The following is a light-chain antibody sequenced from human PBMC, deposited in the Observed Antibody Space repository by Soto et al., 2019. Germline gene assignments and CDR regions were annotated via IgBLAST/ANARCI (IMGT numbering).Light chain of an antibody. J-gene: IGLJ1*01. CDR3: SSYRSSSTLYV. Sequence: QASLTQPASVSGSLGQSITISCTGTSSDVGGYNYVSWYQQYPDKAPKLMIYEVSNRPSGVSNRFSGSKSGNTASLTISGLQAEDEADYYCSSYRSSSTLYVFGTGTKVTVL. CDR2: EVS. V-gene: IGLV2-14*01. CDR1: SSDVGGYNY.